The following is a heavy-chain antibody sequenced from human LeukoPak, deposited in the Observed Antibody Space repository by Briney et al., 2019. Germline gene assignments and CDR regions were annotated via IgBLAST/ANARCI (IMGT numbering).Heavy chain of an antibody. CDR2: IKEDGTEK. J-gene: IGHJ4*02. CDR1: GFTFSTYW. V-gene: IGHV3-7*01. CDR3: ARDRTPAY. Sequence: GGSLRLSCAASGFTFSTYWMTWVRQAPGKGLEWVANIKEDGTEKNYVDSVKGRFTISRENAKMSLYLQMNSLTAEDTAVYYCARDRTPAYWGQGALVTVSS.